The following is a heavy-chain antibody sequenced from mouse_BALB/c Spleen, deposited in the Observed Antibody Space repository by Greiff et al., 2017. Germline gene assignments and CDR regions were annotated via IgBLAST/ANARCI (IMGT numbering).Heavy chain of an antibody. CDR3: ARRGLLGYFDV. J-gene: IGHJ1*01. Sequence: VQLQQSGAELVKPGASVKLSCKTSGYTFTSYWIQWVKQRPGQGLGWIGEIFPGTGTTYYNEKFKGKATLTIDTSSSTAYMQLSSLTSEDSAVYFCARRGLLGYFDVWGAGTTVTVSS. D-gene: IGHD1-1*01. V-gene: IGHV1S132*01. CDR1: GYTFTSYW. CDR2: IFPGTGTT.